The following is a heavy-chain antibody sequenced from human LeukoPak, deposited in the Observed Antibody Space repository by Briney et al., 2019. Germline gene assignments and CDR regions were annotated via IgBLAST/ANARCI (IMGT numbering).Heavy chain of an antibody. Sequence: GGSLRLSCAASGFTFSRHWMHWVRQAPGKGLVWVSCINGDGSITSYADSVKGRFTISRDNAKNTLYLQMNSLRAEDTAVYYCARHLNYYLDYWGQGTLVTVSS. D-gene: IGHD3-10*01. CDR1: GFTFSRHW. CDR3: ARHLNYYLDY. V-gene: IGHV3-74*01. J-gene: IGHJ4*02. CDR2: INGDGSIT.